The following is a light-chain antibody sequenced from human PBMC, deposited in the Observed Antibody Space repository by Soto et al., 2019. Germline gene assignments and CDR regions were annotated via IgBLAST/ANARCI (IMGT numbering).Light chain of an antibody. CDR3: CSYAGRSTFV. V-gene: IGLV2-23*01. CDR1: SSDLGSYNL. J-gene: IGLJ1*01. CDR2: EGS. Sequence: QSALTQPASVSGSPGQSITLSCTGTSSDLGSYNLVSWYQQHPGKAPKLMIYEGSKRPSGVSYRFSGSKSGNTASLTISGLQTEDEADYYCCSYAGRSTFVFGTGTKVTVL.